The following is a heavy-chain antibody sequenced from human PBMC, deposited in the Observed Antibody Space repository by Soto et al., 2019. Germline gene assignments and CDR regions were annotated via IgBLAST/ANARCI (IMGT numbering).Heavy chain of an antibody. CDR2: VANSGIRT. Sequence: EVQLLESGGDLVQPGGSLRLACAASGLTFSSYAMSWVRQAPGKGLEWVSTVANSGIRTYYGDSVKGRFTISRDNSKNTVYLQMDSLRAEYTAIYYCAKALDHMRYCDWLPDWGQGTLVTVSS. CDR1: GLTFSSYA. D-gene: IGHD3-9*01. V-gene: IGHV3-23*01. J-gene: IGHJ4*02. CDR3: AKALDHMRYCDWLPD.